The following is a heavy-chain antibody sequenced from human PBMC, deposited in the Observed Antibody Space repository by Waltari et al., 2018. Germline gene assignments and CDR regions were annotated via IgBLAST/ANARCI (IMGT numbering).Heavy chain of an antibody. J-gene: IGHJ5*02. CDR3: ATDISVLRPFS. CDR2: IRSDGSKK. D-gene: IGHD3-9*01. V-gene: IGHV3-30*02. CDR1: GFICRRCD. Sequence: QVRLVGSGGGLVPPAGSLRLSWAASGFICRRCDMHWVRQAPGKGLEWLTRIRSDGSKKFYADSVKDRITISRDNSKNILFLQMDGLRAEDTAIYYCATDISVLRPFSWGPGILVTVSS.